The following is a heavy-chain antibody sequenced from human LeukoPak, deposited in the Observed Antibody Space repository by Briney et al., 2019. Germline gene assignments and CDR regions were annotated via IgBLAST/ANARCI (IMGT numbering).Heavy chain of an antibody. CDR2: IKQDGSEK. V-gene: IGHV3-7*01. CDR1: GVTFSGYW. D-gene: IGHD3-16*01. J-gene: IGHJ4*02. CDR3: ARWGDF. Sequence: GVSLRLSCAASGVTFSGYWMSWVRQAPGKGLEWVANIKQDGSEKYYVDSVKGRFTISRDNAKNSLYLQMNSLRAEDTAVYYCARWGDFWGQGTLVTVSS.